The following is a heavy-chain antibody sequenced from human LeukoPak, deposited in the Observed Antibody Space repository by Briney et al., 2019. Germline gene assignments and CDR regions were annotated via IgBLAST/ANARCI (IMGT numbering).Heavy chain of an antibody. CDR3: ARGGSGWHYFDY. V-gene: IGHV4-4*07. D-gene: IGHD6-19*01. J-gene: IGHJ4*02. CDR1: GGSIRNYY. Sequence: SETLSLTCTVSGGSIRNYYWTWIRQSAGKGLEWIGRIHISGNTDFNPSLKSRVTMSVDMSKNQFSLNLSSVTAAGTAVYYCARGGSGWHYFDYWGQGSLVTVSS. CDR2: IHISGNT.